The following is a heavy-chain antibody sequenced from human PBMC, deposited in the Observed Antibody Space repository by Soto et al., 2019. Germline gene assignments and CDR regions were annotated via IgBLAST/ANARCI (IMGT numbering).Heavy chain of an antibody. D-gene: IGHD3-3*01. CDR1: GFSLSTSGVG. CDR3: AHRPYDFWSTREVWFDP. V-gene: IGHV2-5*02. CDR2: IYWDDDK. Sequence: SGPTLVKPTQTLTLTCTFSGFSLSTSGVGVGWIRQPPGKALEWLALIYWDDDKRYSPSLKSRLTITKDTSKNQVVLTMTNMDPVDTATYYCAHRPYDFWSTREVWFDPWGQGTLVTVSS. J-gene: IGHJ5*02.